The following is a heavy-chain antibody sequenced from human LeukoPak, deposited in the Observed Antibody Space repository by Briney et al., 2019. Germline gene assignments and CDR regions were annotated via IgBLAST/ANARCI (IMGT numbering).Heavy chain of an antibody. Sequence: SATLSLTCTVSGGSISSYYWNWIRQPPGKGLEWIGYIYYSGSTNYNPSLKSRVTISKDTSKNQFSLTLSSVTAADTAVYFCARSGDSSGSQYFQYRGQGTLVTVSS. CDR2: IYYSGST. J-gene: IGHJ1*01. CDR3: ARSGDSSGSQYFQY. D-gene: IGHD3-22*01. V-gene: IGHV4-59*01. CDR1: GGSISSYY.